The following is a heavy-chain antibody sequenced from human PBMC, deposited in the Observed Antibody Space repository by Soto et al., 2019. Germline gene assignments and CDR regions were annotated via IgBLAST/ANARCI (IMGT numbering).Heavy chain of an antibody. J-gene: IGHJ4*02. D-gene: IGHD7-27*01. CDR3: GRAPGGTGIVDY. CDR1: GFTFSSYW. V-gene: IGHV3-74*01. Sequence: PGGSLRLSCTASGFTFSSYWMQWVRQAPGKGLVWVSRINSEGTTTTYADSVKGRFTISRDNAKNTLFLQMNSLRAEDTAVYYCGRAPGGTGIVDYWGLGTMVTVYS. CDR2: INSEGTTT.